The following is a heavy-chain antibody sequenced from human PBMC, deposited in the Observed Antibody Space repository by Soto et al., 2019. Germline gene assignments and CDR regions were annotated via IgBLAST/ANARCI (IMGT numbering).Heavy chain of an antibody. J-gene: IGHJ4*02. CDR1: GFTFSSYG. CDR3: ARDLTRAGTFDY. CDR2: IWYDGSNK. V-gene: IGHV3-33*01. Sequence: GGSLRLSCAASGFTFSSYGMHWVRQAPGKGPEWVAVIWYDGSNKYYADSAKGRFTISRDNSKNTLYLQMNSLRAEDTAVYYCARDLTRAGTFDYWGQGTLVTVSS. D-gene: IGHD1-1*01.